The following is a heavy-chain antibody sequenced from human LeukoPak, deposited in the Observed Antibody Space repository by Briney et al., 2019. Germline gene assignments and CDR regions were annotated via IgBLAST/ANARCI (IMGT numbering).Heavy chain of an antibody. J-gene: IGHJ4*02. V-gene: IGHV3-7*01. CDR3: ARDLEYYDSSGYYYVGSY. CDR1: GFTFSSYW. D-gene: IGHD3-22*01. CDR2: IKQDGSEK. Sequence: GGSLRLSCAASGFTFSSYWMSWVRQAPGKGLEWVANIKQDGSEKYYVDSVKGRFTISRDNAKNSLYLQMNSLRAEDTAVYYCARDLEYYDSSGYYYVGSYWGQGTLVTVSS.